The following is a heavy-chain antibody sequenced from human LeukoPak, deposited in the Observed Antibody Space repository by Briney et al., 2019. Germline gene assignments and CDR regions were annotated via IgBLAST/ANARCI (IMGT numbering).Heavy chain of an antibody. J-gene: IGHJ4*02. CDR2: INWNGGST. Sequence: GGSLRLSCAASGFTFDDYGLSWVRQAPGKGLEWISTINWNGGSTGYADSVKDRFSISRDNAKKSLYLEMNSLRAEDTAVYYCARDPSNSGSYSRLDQWGQGTLVTVSS. CDR1: GFTFDDYG. D-gene: IGHD1-26*01. V-gene: IGHV3-20*04. CDR3: ARDPSNSGSYSRLDQ.